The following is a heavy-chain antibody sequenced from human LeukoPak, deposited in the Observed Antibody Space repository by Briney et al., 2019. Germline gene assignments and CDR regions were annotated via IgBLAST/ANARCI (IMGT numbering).Heavy chain of an antibody. J-gene: IGHJ4*02. CDR3: ASGYYDFWSGYYLGGFDY. CDR1: GFTFSSYA. CDR2: KSYDGSNK. V-gene: IGHV3-30*01. Sequence: PGGSLRLSCAASGFTFSSYAMHWVRQAPGKGLEWVAVKSYDGSNKYYADSVKGRFTISRDNSKNTLYLQMNSLRAEDTAVYYCASGYYDFWSGYYLGGFDYWGQGTLVTVSS. D-gene: IGHD3-3*01.